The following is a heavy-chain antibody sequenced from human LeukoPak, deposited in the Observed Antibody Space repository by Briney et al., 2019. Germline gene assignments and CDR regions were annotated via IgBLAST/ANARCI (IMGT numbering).Heavy chain of an antibody. V-gene: IGHV3-48*04. D-gene: IGHD6-13*01. Sequence: GGSLRLSCAASGFTFSSYSMNWVRQAPGKGLEWVSYISSSGSTIYYADSVKGRFTISRDNAKNSLYLQMNSLRAEDTAVYYCARMTGGYSSSWYEDYWGQGTLVTVSS. J-gene: IGHJ4*02. CDR3: ARMTGGYSSSWYEDY. CDR2: ISSSGSTI. CDR1: GFTFSSYS.